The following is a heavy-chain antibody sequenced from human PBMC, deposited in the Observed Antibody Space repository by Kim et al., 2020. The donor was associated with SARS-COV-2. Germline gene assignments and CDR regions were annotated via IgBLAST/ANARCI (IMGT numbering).Heavy chain of an antibody. CDR1: GGTFSSYA. D-gene: IGHD2-15*01. V-gene: IGHV1-69*13. CDR2: IIPIFGTA. Sequence: SVKVSCKASGGTFSSYAISLVRQAPGQGLEWMGGIIPIFGTANYAQKFQGRVTITADESTSTAYMELSSLRSEDTAVYYCARDRGYCSGGSCYDYYDGMDVWGQGTTVTVSS. CDR3: ARDRGYCSGGSCYDYYDGMDV. J-gene: IGHJ6*02.